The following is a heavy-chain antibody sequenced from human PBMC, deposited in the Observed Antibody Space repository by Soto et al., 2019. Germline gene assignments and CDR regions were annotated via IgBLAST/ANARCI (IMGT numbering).Heavy chain of an antibody. CDR3: ARETTVTTGRGYYMDV. CDR1: GCSVSSGSYY. D-gene: IGHD4-17*01. V-gene: IGHV4-39*01. J-gene: IGHJ6*03. Sequence: LETLSLTCTVSGCSVSSGSYYWSWIRQPPGKGLEWIGSIYYSGSTYYNPSLKSRVTISVDTSKNQFSLKLSSVTAADTAVYYCARETTVTTGRGYYMDVWGKVTTVTVSS. CDR2: IYYSGST.